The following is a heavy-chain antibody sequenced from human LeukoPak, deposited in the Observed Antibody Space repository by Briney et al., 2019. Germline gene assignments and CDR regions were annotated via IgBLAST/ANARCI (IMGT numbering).Heavy chain of an antibody. J-gene: IGHJ4*02. V-gene: IGHV3-21*01. CDR1: GFTFSRYW. CDR3: AKAYYDPSGYSYYFDY. Sequence: GGSLRLSCAASGFTFSRYWMHWVRKAPGKGLEGVSSISGSSSYVYYADSVKGRFTISRDNAKNSLYLHMNSLRAEDTAVYYCAKAYYDPSGYSYYFDYWGQGILVTVSS. D-gene: IGHD3-22*01. CDR2: ISGSSSYV.